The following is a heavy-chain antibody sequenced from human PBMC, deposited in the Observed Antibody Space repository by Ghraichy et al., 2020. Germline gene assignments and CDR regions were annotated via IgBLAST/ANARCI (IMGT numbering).Heavy chain of an antibody. CDR1: GYTFTGYY. CDR3: ARGSSSWRRNNWFDP. CDR2: INPNSGGT. Sequence: ASVKVSCKASGYTFTGYYMHWVRQAPGQGLEWMGRINPNSGGTNYAQKFQGRVTMTRDTSISTAYMELSRLRSDDTAVYYCARGSSSWRRNNWFDPWGQGTLVTVSS. J-gene: IGHJ5*02. D-gene: IGHD6-13*01. V-gene: IGHV1-2*06.